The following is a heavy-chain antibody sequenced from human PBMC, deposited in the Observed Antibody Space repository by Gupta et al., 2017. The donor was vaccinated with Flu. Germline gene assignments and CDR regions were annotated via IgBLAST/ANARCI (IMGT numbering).Heavy chain of an antibody. CDR1: SGDYY. D-gene: IGHD3-16*01. CDR3: ARDVGGKYYFDS. Sequence: SGDYYWSGLRQSPGKGLEWIGYISFSGSTYYNPSLMRRLTISKDTSKNQFSLKLSSVTAADTAIYYCARDVGGKYYFDSWGQGTLVSVSS. J-gene: IGHJ4*02. V-gene: IGHV4-30-4*01. CDR2: ISFSGST.